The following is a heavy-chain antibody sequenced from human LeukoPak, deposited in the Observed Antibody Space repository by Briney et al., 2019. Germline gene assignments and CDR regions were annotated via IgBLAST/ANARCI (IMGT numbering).Heavy chain of an antibody. J-gene: IGHJ5*02. D-gene: IGHD3-3*01. V-gene: IGHV3-48*01. CDR1: GFTFSSYS. CDR3: ARDRHRITIFGVVPNNWFDP. CDR2: ISSSSSTI. Sequence: TGGSLRLSCAASGFTFSSYSMNWVRQAPGKGLEWVSYISSSSSTIYYADSVKGRFTISRDNAKNSLYLQMNSLRAEDTAVYYCARDRHRITIFGVVPNNWFDPWGQGPLVTVSS.